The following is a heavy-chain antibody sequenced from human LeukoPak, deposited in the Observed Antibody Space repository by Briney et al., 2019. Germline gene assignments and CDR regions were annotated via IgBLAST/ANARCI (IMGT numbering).Heavy chain of an antibody. D-gene: IGHD2-2*01. CDR3: ARSRAGTSCYFY. CDR2: IYYSGST. V-gene: IGHV4-31*03. Sequence: PSQTLSLTCTVSGGSISSGGYYWSWIRQHPGKGLEWIGYIYYSGSTYYNPSLKSRVTISVDTSKNQFSLKLSSVTAADTAVYYCARSRAGTSCYFYWGQGTLVTVSS. CDR1: GGSISSGGYY. J-gene: IGHJ4*02.